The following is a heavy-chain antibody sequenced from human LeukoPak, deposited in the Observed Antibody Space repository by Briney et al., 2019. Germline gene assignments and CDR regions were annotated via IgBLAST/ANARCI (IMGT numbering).Heavy chain of an antibody. J-gene: IGHJ6*02. CDR1: GGSISSYY. CDR3: ARDGESTYYYYGMDV. D-gene: IGHD3-10*01. Sequence: PSETLSLTCTVSGGSISSYYWSWIRQPAGKGLEWIGLIYSSGTTNYNPSLKSRATMSLDTSKSQFSLRLTSVTAADTAVYYCARDGESTYYYYGMDVWGQGTTVTVSS. CDR2: IYSSGTT. V-gene: IGHV4-4*07.